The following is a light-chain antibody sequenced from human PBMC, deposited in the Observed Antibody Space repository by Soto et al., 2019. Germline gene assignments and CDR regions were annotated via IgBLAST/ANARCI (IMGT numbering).Light chain of an antibody. J-gene: IGKJ5*01. CDR2: DAS. CDR3: QQYNSYPIT. V-gene: IGKV3-11*01. CDR1: QSVSSY. Sequence: EIVLTQSPATLSLSPGERATLSCLASQSVSSYLAWYQQKPGQAPRLLIYDASNRATGIPARFSGSGSGTEFTLTISSLQPDDFATYYCQQYNSYPITFGQGTRLEIK.